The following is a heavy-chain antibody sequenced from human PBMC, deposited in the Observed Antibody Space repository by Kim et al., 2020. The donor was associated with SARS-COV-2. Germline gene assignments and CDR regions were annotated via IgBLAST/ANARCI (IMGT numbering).Heavy chain of an antibody. D-gene: IGHD1-26*01. CDR1: GDTSTNYW. Sequence: VESLKISCKGSGDTSTNYWIAWVRQMPGKGLEWIGIIYLGDSDLRYSPPFEGQVTISADKSIRTAYLQWSSLKASDTAMYYCAKVRSGRGAGWFGPWGQGTLVTVSS. J-gene: IGHJ5*02. V-gene: IGHV5-51*01. CDR3: AKVRSGRGAGWFGP. CDR2: IYLGDSDL.